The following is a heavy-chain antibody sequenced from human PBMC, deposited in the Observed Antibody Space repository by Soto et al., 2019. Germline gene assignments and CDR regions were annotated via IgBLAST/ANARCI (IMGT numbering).Heavy chain of an antibody. CDR3: ARGDRELGATFGY. CDR2: INHSGST. J-gene: IGHJ4*02. D-gene: IGHD1-26*01. V-gene: IGHV4-39*07. Sequence: SETLSLTCTVSGGSVSSSSYYWGWVRQPPGKGPEWIGEINHSGSTNYNPSLKSRVTISVDTSKNQFSLKLSSVTAADTAVYYCARGDRELGATFGYWGQGTLVTVSS. CDR1: GGSVSSSSYY.